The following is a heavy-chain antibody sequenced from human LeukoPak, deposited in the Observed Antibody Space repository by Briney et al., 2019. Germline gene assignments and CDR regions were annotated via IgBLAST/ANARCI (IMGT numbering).Heavy chain of an antibody. J-gene: IGHJ4*02. CDR1: GFTVSSNY. CDR2: IYSGGST. CDR3: AKDRIAAAPYRYFDY. V-gene: IGHV3-53*01. D-gene: IGHD6-13*01. Sequence: GGSLRLSCAASGFTVSSNYMSWVRQAPGKGLEWVSVIYSGGSTYYADSVKGRFTISRDNSKNTLYLQMNSLRAEDTAVYYCAKDRIAAAPYRYFDYWGQGTLVTVSS.